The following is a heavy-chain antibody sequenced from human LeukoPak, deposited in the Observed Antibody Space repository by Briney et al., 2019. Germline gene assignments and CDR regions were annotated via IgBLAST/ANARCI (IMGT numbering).Heavy chain of an antibody. CDR2: VYYSGST. D-gene: IGHD2-15*01. Sequence: SETLSLTCVVSGGSVSGYYWGWIRQPPGRGLEWIGYVYYSGSTNYNPSLKSRITISVDTSRNQFSLQLSSVTAADTAVYYCARIHRYCSGGACYVLDNWGQGTLVAVSS. V-gene: IGHV4-59*02. CDR1: GGSVSGYY. CDR3: ARIHRYCSGGACYVLDN. J-gene: IGHJ4*02.